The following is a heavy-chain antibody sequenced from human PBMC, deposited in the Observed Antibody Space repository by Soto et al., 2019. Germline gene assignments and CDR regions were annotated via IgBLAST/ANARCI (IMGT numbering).Heavy chain of an antibody. CDR2: IWYDGSNK. D-gene: IGHD3-10*01. CDR3: ARDGKRYGSGSYRAKADYYYGMDV. Sequence: HPGGSLRLSCAASGFTFSSYGMHWVRQAPGKGLEWVAVIWYDGSNKYYADSVKGRFTISRDNSKNTLYLQMNSLRAEDTAVYYCARDGKRYGSGSYRAKADYYYGMDVWGQGTTVTVSS. V-gene: IGHV3-33*01. J-gene: IGHJ6*02. CDR1: GFTFSSYG.